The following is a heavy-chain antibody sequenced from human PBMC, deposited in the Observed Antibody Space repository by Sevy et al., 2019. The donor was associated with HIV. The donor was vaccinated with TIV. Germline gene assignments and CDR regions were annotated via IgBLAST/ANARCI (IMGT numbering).Heavy chain of an antibody. Sequence: GGSLRLSCAVSGFTFSSYEMNWVRQAPGKGLEWVSYIGSLGSPINYADSVNGRITISRDNAKNSLYLQMNSLRAEDTAVYYCVRVGIETAFYGMDVWGQGTTVTVSS. J-gene: IGHJ6*02. V-gene: IGHV3-48*03. CDR2: IGSLGSPI. CDR3: VRVGIETAFYGMDV. CDR1: GFTFSSYE.